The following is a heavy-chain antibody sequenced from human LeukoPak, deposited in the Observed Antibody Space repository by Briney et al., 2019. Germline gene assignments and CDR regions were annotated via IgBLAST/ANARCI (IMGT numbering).Heavy chain of an antibody. D-gene: IGHD6-6*01. CDR2: INPSGGST. V-gene: IGHV1-46*01. J-gene: IGHJ5*02. Sequence: ASVKVSCKASGYTFTSYYMHWVRQAPGQGLEWMGIINPSGGSTSYAQKFQGRVTMTRDMSTSTVYMELSSLRSEDTAVYYCARGRRSIAARRLIWFDPWGQGTLVTVSS. CDR1: GYTFTSYY. CDR3: ARGRRSIAARRLIWFDP.